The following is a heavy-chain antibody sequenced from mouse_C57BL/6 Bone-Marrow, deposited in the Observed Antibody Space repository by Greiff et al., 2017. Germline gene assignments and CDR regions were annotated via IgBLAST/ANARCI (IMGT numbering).Heavy chain of an antibody. Sequence: EVQGVESGGGLVKPGGSLKLSCAASGFTFSSYAMSWVRQTPEKRLEWVATISDGGSYTDYPDNVKGRFTISRDNAKNNLYLQMSHLKSEDTAMYYCARGPYYYGSTPFAYWGEGTLVTVSA. CDR2: ISDGGSYT. CDR1: GFTFSSYA. D-gene: IGHD1-1*01. V-gene: IGHV5-4*01. CDR3: ARGPYYYGSTPFAY. J-gene: IGHJ3*01.